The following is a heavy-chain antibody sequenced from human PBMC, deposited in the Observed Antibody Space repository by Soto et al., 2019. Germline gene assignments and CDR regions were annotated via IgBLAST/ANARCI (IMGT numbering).Heavy chain of an antibody. J-gene: IGHJ6*02. CDR3: TTGDSLHYGMDV. CDR1: GFIFSDAW. V-gene: IGHV3-15*05. CDR2: IKTKNDGGTT. Sequence: GGSLRLSCAASGFIFSDAWMTWARQAPGKGLEWVGRIKTKNDGGTTDYVAPVKGRFTISRDDSKNTLYLQMNSLKTEDTGVYYCTTGDSLHYGMDVWGQGTTVTVSS. D-gene: IGHD3-10*01.